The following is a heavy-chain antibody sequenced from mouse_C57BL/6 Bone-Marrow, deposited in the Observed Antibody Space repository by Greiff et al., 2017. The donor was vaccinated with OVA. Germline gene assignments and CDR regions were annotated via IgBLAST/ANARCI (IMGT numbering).Heavy chain of an antibody. CDR1: GFTFSSYG. J-gene: IGHJ2*01. D-gene: IGHD1-1*01. V-gene: IGHV5-6*01. CDR2: ISSGGSYT. CDR3: ARHGFITTVVAPDY. Sequence: EVQLVESGGDLVKPGGSLKLSCAASGFTFSSYGMSWVRQTPDKRLEWVATISSGGSYTYYPDRVKGRFTISRDNAKNTLYLQMSSLKSEDTAMYYCARHGFITTVVAPDYWGQGTTLTVSS.